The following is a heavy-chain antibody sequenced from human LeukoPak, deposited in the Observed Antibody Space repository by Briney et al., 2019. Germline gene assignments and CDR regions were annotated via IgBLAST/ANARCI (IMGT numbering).Heavy chain of an antibody. CDR1: GFTFSSYS. J-gene: IGHJ4*02. CDR2: ISSSSSYI. D-gene: IGHD5-18*01. CDR3: ARALHGYSNGLFDF. Sequence: GGSLRLSCAASGFTFSSYSMNWVRQAPGKGLEWVSSISSSSSYINYADSVKGRFTISRDNAKNSLYLQMNSLRAEDTAVYYCARALHGYSNGLFDFWGQGTLVTVSS. V-gene: IGHV3-21*01.